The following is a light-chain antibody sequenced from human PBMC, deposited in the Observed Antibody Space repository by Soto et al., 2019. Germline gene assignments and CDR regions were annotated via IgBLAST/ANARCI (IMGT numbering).Light chain of an antibody. CDR1: QTVSSTY. Sequence: EIVLTQSPGTLSLSPGERATLSCRTSQTVSSTYLAWYEQKRGQAPRLLIDGPSNRATGIPDSFSGSGSGTDFPLTISRLEAEDVAVYHGELYDSAPQYSFAQGTELE. J-gene: IGKJ2*01. CDR3: ELYDSAPQYS. CDR2: GPS. V-gene: IGKV3-20*01.